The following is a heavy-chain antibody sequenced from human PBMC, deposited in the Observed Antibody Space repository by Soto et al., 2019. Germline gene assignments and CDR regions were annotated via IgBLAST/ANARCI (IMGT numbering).Heavy chain of an antibody. CDR2: ISAYYGNT. V-gene: IGHV1-18*04. CDR3: ARVSDSSGYYDAFDI. Sequence: GASVKVSCKASGYTFTSYGISWVRQAPGQGLEWMGWISAYYGNTNYAQKLQGRVTMTTDTSTSTAYMELRSLRSDDTAVYYCARVSDSSGYYDAFDIWGQGTMVTVSS. CDR1: GYTFTSYG. J-gene: IGHJ3*02. D-gene: IGHD3-22*01.